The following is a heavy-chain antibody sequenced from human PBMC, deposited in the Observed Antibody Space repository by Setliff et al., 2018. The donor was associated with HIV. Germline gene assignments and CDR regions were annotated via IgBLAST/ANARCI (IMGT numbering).Heavy chain of an antibody. J-gene: IGHJ4*02. CDR1: GFTVSTYS. Sequence: GGSLRLSCLVSGFTVSTYSLNWARQAPGKRPEYVAALSRGGDNTKYADSVKGRFIISRDTSKNTLYLQMISLRADDTAVYYCAKSLLVAGNDYWGQGTLVTVSS. V-gene: IGHV3-64*04. D-gene: IGHD2-8*02. CDR3: AKSLLVAGNDY. CDR2: LSRGGDNT.